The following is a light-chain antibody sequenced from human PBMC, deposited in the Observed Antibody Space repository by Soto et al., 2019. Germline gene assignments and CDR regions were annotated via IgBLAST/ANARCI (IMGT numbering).Light chain of an antibody. Sequence: QSVLTQPASVSGSPGQSSTISCTGTSSDVGGYNYVSWYQQHPGKAPKLMIYEVSNRPSGDSNRFSGSKSGNTASLTISGLQAEDEADYYCSSYTSSSAYVFGTGTKVTVL. V-gene: IGLV2-14*01. J-gene: IGLJ1*01. CDR2: EVS. CDR3: SSYTSSSAYV. CDR1: SSDVGGYNY.